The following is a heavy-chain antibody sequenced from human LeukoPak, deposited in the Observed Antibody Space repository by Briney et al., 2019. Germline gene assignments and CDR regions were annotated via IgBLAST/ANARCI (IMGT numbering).Heavy chain of an antibody. CDR2: IYTSGST. CDR3: ARGQTDIGY. V-gene: IGHV4-61*02. J-gene: IGHJ4*02. Sequence: SQTLSLTCTVSGGSLSSGSYYWSWIRQPAGKGLEWVGRIYTSGSTNYNPSLKSRVTISVDTSKNQFSLKLSSVTAADTAVYYCARGQTDIGYWGQGTLVTVSS. CDR1: GGSLSSGSYY.